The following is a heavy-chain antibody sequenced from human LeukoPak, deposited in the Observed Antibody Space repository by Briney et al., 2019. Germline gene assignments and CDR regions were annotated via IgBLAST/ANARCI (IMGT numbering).Heavy chain of an antibody. J-gene: IGHJ6*02. D-gene: IGHD4-17*01. CDR1: GFTFSSYG. CDR3: ARASIFYGDLTYYYYGMDV. Sequence: QLGGSLRLSCAASGFTFSSYGMHWVRQATGKGLEWVSAIGTAGDTYYPGSVKGRFTISRENAKNSLYLQMNSLRAGDTAVYYCARASIFYGDLTYYYYGMDVWGQGTTVTVSS. CDR2: IGTAGDT. V-gene: IGHV3-13*01.